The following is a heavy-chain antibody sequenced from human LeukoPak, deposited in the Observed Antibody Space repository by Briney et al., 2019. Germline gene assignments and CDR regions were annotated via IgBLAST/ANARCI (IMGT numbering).Heavy chain of an antibody. D-gene: IGHD7-27*01. CDR3: ARDWGSLVY. CDR2: ISGSGGNT. Sequence: GGSLRLSCAASGFTFISYAMSWVRQAPGKGLEWVSAISGSGGNTYYADSVKGRFTISRDNSKSTLYLQMNSLRAEDTAVYYCARDWGSLVYWGQGTLVTVSS. V-gene: IGHV3-23*01. CDR1: GFTFISYA. J-gene: IGHJ4*02.